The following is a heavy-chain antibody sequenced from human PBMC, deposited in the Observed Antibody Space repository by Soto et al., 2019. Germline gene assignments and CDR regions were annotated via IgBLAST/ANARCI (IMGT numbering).Heavy chain of an antibody. V-gene: IGHV3-33*01. J-gene: IGHJ4*02. CDR1: GFIFSKYG. CDR3: ARDTTGFLDY. Sequence: QVQLVESGGGVVQPGRSLRLSCAASGFIFSKYGMHWVRQAPGKRLEWAAVIWYDESNQFYADSVKGRFTISRDNSKNTLYLQINNLRVEDTGVYYCARDTTGFLDYWGQGTLVTVSS. D-gene: IGHD1-1*01. CDR2: IWYDESNQ.